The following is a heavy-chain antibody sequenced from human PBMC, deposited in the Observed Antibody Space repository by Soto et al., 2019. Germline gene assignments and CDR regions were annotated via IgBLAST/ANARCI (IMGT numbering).Heavy chain of an antibody. Sequence: QVQLVQSGAEVKKPGASVKISCKASGYTFTSYGISWVRQAPGQGLEWMGWISAYNGNTNYAQKLQGRVTMTTDTSTSTAYMELRSLRSDDTAVYYCARDAPQLASYYYYGMDVWGQGTTVTVSS. V-gene: IGHV1-18*01. CDR3: ARDAPQLASYYYYGMDV. CDR2: ISAYNGNT. D-gene: IGHD6-13*01. J-gene: IGHJ6*02. CDR1: GYTFTSYG.